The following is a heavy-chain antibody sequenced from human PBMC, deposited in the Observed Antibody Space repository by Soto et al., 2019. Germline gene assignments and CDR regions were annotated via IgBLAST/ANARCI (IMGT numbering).Heavy chain of an antibody. CDR2: IYYSGST. Sequence: SETLSLTCTVSGGSISSYYWSWIRQPPGKGLEWIGYIYYSGSTNYNPSLKSRVTISVDTSKNQFSLKLSSVTAADTAVYFCARDMGNWNDLDYYYYGIDVWGHGTTVIVS. CDR1: GGSISSYY. J-gene: IGHJ6*02. CDR3: ARDMGNWNDLDYYYYGIDV. V-gene: IGHV4-59*01. D-gene: IGHD1-1*01.